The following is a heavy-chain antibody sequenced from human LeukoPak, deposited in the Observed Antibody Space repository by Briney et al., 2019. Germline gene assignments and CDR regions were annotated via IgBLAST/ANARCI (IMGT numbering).Heavy chain of an antibody. CDR2: IYYTGST. CDR1: GGSISTYY. CDR3: AREWMATPYDY. V-gene: IGHV4-59*01. J-gene: IGHJ4*02. Sequence: PSETLSLTCTVSGGSISTYYWSWIRQPPGKGLEWIGYIYYTGSTSYNPSLKSRVTMSLDASKNQFSLELNSVTPVDTAVYYCAREWMATPYDYWGQGTLVTVSS. D-gene: IGHD5-24*01.